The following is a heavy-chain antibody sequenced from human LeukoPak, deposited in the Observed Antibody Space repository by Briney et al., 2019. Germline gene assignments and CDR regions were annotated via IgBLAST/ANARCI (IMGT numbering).Heavy chain of an antibody. CDR1: GFTFSNAW. D-gene: IGHD3-22*01. CDR2: IKSKTDGGTT. V-gene: IGHV3-15*01. Sequence: GGSLRLSCAASGFTFSNAWMSWVRQAPGKGLEWVGRIKSKTDGGTTDYAAPVKGRFTISRDDLKNTLYLQINSLKTEDTAVYYCTTTFYYDNSAYYYGDYWGQGTLVTVSS. CDR3: TTTFYYDNSAYYYGDY. J-gene: IGHJ4*02.